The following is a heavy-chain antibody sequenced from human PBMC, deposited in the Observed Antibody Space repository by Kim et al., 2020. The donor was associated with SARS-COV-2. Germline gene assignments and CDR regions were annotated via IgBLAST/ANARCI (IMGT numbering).Heavy chain of an antibody. CDR2: IYYSGST. V-gene: IGHV4-31*03. CDR3: ARGEFYYDSSGLKQYYFDS. D-gene: IGHD3-22*01. CDR1: GGSISSGGYY. J-gene: IGHJ4*02. Sequence: SETLSLTCTVSGGSISSGGYYWSWIRQHPGKGLEWIGYIYYSGSTYYNPSLKSRVTISVDTSKNQFSLKLSSVTAADTAVYHCARGEFYYDSSGLKQYYFDSWGQGTLVTVSS.